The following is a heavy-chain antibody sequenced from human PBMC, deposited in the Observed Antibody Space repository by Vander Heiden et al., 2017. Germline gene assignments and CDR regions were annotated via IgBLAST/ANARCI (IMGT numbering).Heavy chain of an antibody. J-gene: IGHJ6*02. V-gene: IGHV4-4*02. CDR2: IYHSGST. D-gene: IGHD3-9*01. CDR3: ERARTFVRYCPRHYYYYGMDV. CDR1: GGSISSSNW. Sequence: QVQLQESGPGLVKPSGTLSLTCAVSGGSISSSNWWSWVRQPPGKGLEWIGEIYHSGSTNYNPSLKSRVTISVDKSKNQFSLKLSSVTAADTAVYYCERARTFVRYCPRHYYYYGMDVWGQGTTGTVSS.